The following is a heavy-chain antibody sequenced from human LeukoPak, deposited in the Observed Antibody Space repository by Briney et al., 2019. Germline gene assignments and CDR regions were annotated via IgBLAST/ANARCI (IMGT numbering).Heavy chain of an antibody. CDR2: IHYSGGT. V-gene: IGHV4-30-4*01. CDR1: GGSISSGDWY. D-gene: IGHD4-17*01. CDR3: ARYGDYGGINWFDP. J-gene: IGHJ5*02. Sequence: SETLSLTCTVSGGSISSGDWYWSWIRQSPAKSLEWIGYIHYSGGTHYNSSLKSRLTISVDTSKNQFSLKLRSVTAADTAVYYCARYGDYGGINWFDPWGQGTLVTVSS.